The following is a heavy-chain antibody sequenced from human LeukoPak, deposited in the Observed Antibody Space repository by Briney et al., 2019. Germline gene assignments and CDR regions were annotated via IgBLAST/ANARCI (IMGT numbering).Heavy chain of an antibody. Sequence: GGSLRLSCAASGFTFSSYSMNWVRQAPGKGLEWVSSISSSSSYIYYADSVKGRFTISRDNAKNSLYLQMNSLRAEDTAVYYCARDLDGYNSFDYWGQGTLVTVSS. V-gene: IGHV3-21*01. D-gene: IGHD5-24*01. J-gene: IGHJ4*02. CDR3: ARDLDGYNSFDY. CDR1: GFTFSSYS. CDR2: ISSSSSYI.